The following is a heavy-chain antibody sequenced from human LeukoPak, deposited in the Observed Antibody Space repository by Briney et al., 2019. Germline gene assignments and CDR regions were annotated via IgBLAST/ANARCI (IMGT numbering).Heavy chain of an antibody. V-gene: IGHV4-30-4*01. CDR1: GASIRSGDYY. J-gene: IGHJ3*02. CDR3: ARDCSGGSCYGAFDI. CDR2: IYDSGST. D-gene: IGHD2-15*01. Sequence: PSQTLSLTCTVSGASIRSGDYYWSWIRQPPGKGLEWIGYIYDSGSTYYNPSLKSRITISVDTSQNRFSLKLSSVTATDTAVYYCARDCSGGSCYGAFDIWGQGTMVTVSS.